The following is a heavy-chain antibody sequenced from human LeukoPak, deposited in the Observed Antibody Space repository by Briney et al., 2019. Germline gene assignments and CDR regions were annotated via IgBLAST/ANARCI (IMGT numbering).Heavy chain of an antibody. Sequence: PSETLSLTCTVSGGSISSSNYFWGWIRQPPGKGLEWIGSVYYSGSTYYNPSLKSRVTISVDTSQNQFSLKLSSVTAADTAVYYCARVYYYYYYMDVWGKGTTVTVSS. V-gene: IGHV4-39*07. CDR2: VYYSGST. CDR3: ARVYYYYYYMDV. J-gene: IGHJ6*03. CDR1: GGSISSSNYF.